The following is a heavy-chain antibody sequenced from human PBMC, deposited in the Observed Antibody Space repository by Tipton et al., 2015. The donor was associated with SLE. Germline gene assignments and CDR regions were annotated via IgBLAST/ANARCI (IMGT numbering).Heavy chain of an antibody. Sequence: TLSLTCTVSGGSVSSSSKYWAWIRQPPGKGLEGIGGIYYTGTTTYYNSFLKSRVTVSVDTSKNQFSLRLTSVIAADTAVYYCARLHGYSYGLNWFDPWGQGTLISVSS. CDR2: IYYTGTTT. CDR3: ARLHGYSYGLNWFDP. J-gene: IGHJ5*02. D-gene: IGHD5-18*01. CDR1: GGSVSSSSKY. V-gene: IGHV4-39*07.